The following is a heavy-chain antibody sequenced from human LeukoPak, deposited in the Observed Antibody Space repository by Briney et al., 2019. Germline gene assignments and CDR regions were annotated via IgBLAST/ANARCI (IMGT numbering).Heavy chain of an antibody. CDR1: GFTFSSYW. J-gene: IGHJ3*02. Sequence: GGSLRLSCAASGFTFSSYWMSWVRQAPGEGLEWVANIKQDGSEKYYVDSVKGRFTISRDNAKNSLYLQMNSLRAEDTAVYYCARLIVVVPAALIGDAFDIWGQGTMVTVSS. CDR3: ARLIVVVPAALIGDAFDI. CDR2: IKQDGSEK. V-gene: IGHV3-7*01. D-gene: IGHD2-2*01.